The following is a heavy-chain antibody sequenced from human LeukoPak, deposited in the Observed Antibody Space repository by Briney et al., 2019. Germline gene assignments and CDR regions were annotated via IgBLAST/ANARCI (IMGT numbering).Heavy chain of an antibody. CDR1: GFTFSNAW. Sequence: GGSLRLSCAPSGFTFSNAWMSWVSQAPGKGLEWVGRIKSKTDGGTTDYAAPVKGRVTISRDDSKNTLYLQMNRLKTEDTAVYYCTAIPAYSGSWRDYWGQGTLVTVSS. CDR3: TAIPAYSGSWRDY. J-gene: IGHJ4*02. V-gene: IGHV3-15*01. CDR2: IKSKTDGGTT. D-gene: IGHD6-13*01.